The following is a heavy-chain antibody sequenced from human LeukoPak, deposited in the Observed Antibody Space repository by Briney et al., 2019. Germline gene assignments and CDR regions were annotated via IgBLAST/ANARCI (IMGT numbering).Heavy chain of an antibody. CDR3: ARDAYRGVTQFDP. D-gene: IGHD3-10*01. CDR2: ISYSGRN. J-gene: IGHJ5*02. CDR1: GGSISNYF. V-gene: IGHV4-59*01. Sequence: PSETPSLTCIVSGGSISNYFWSWIRQPPGRGLAWIGYISYSGRNNYNPSLKSRVTVSVDTSKSQFSLNLSSVTAADTAVYYCARDAYRGVTQFDPWGQGTLVTVSS.